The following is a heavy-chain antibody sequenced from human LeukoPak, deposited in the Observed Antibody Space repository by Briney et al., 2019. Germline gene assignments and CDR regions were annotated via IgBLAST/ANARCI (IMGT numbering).Heavy chain of an antibody. D-gene: IGHD3-10*01. CDR3: AKDRGYGSGSYYGTYYFDY. CDR1: GFTFSNYA. J-gene: IGHJ4*02. CDR2: ISGSGGST. Sequence: PGGSLRLSCAASGFTFSNYAMNWVRQAPGKGLEWVSIISGSGGSTYYADSVRGRFTISRDSSTNTLYLQMNSLRAEDTAVYYCAKDRGYGSGSYYGTYYFDYWGQGTLVTVSS. V-gene: IGHV3-23*01.